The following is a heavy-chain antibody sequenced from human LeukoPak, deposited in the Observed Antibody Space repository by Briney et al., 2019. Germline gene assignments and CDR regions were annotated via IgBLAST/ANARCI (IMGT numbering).Heavy chain of an antibody. Sequence: SETQSLTCTVSGDSISNYYWTWIRQPPGKGLEWIGYFSYSGSTHYSPSLTSRVAISVDTSRNQLSLKLRSVTAADTAIYYCARADESLVYGMDVWGPGTTVIVSS. CDR1: GDSISNYY. J-gene: IGHJ6*02. CDR2: FSYSGST. CDR3: ARADESLVYGMDV. V-gene: IGHV4-59*08.